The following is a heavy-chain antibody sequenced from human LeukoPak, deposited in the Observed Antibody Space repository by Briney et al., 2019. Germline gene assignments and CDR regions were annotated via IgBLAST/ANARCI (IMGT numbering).Heavy chain of an antibody. CDR3: ARQTRYWYFDL. J-gene: IGHJ2*01. V-gene: IGHV4-59*08. D-gene: IGHD4-23*01. Sequence: SETLSLTCTVSGGSISSYYRSWIRQPPGKGLEWIGYIYYSGSTNYNPSLKSRVTISVDTSKNQFSLKLSSVTAADTAVYYCARQTRYWYFDLWGRGTLVTVSS. CDR1: GGSISSYY. CDR2: IYYSGST.